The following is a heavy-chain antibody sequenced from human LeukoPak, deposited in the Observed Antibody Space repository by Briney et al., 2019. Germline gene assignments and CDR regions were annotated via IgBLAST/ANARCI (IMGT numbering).Heavy chain of an antibody. D-gene: IGHD3-10*01. CDR3: ARSGRNTMGDV. CDR2: LYPSGST. J-gene: IGHJ6*02. CDR1: GASISSYD. Sequence: SETLSLTCTVSGASISSYDWSWIRQPAGKGLEWIGRLYPSGSTDYIPSLRSRVTMSADTSKDQFSLKLSSVTAADTAVYYCARSGRNTMGDVWGQGTTVTVSS. V-gene: IGHV4-4*07.